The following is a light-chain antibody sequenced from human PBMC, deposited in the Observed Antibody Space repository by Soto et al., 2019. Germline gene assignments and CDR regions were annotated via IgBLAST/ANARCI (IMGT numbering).Light chain of an antibody. CDR1: SSDVGGYDY. CDR3: SSLRSGSTRV. V-gene: IGLV2-14*01. Sequence: QSVLTQPASVSGFPGQSIGISCTGTSSDVGGYDYVSWYQQHPDKAPKLIVYEVTHRPSGVSSRFSGSKSGNTASLTISGLQAGDEADYYCSSLRSGSTRVFGNGTKVTVL. J-gene: IGLJ1*01. CDR2: EVT.